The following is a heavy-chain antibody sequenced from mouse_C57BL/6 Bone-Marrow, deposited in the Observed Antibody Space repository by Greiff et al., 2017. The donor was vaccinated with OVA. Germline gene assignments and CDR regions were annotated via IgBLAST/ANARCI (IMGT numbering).Heavy chain of an antibody. Sequence: EVKLQESGGGLVKPGGSLKLSCAASGFTFSSYTMSWVRQTPEKRLEWVATISGGGGNTYYPDSVKGRFTISRDNAKNTLYLQMSSLRSEDTALYYCARRGKNYGSEYFDVWGTGTTVTVSS. J-gene: IGHJ1*03. CDR3: ARRGKNYGSEYFDV. CDR1: GFTFSSYT. V-gene: IGHV5-9*01. D-gene: IGHD1-1*01. CDR2: ISGGGGNT.